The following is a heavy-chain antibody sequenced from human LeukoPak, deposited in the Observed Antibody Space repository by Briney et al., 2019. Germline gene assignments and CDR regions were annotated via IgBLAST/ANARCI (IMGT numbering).Heavy chain of an antibody. CDR2: IYNSGST. D-gene: IGHD3-22*01. Sequence: SQTLSLTCTVSGGSISSGGYSWSWIRQHPGKGLEWIGYIYNSGSTYYNPSLKSRVTISVDTSKNQFSLKLSSVTAADTAVYYYARYYYDSSGYYFDNWGQGTQVTVSS. CDR1: GGSISSGGYS. V-gene: IGHV4-31*03. CDR3: ARYYYDSSGYYFDN. J-gene: IGHJ4*02.